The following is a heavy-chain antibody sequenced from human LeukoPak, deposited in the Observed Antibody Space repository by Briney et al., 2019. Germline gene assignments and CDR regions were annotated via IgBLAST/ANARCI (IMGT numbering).Heavy chain of an antibody. CDR2: SSSIGGRT. CDR1: GFTFSSHG. J-gene: IGHJ1*01. V-gene: IGHV3-23*01. D-gene: IGHD3-16*01. Sequence: RGSLRLSCAASGFTFSSHGMNWVRQAPGKGLEWVSGSSSIGGRTYYADSVKGRFTVTRDNSRNTRYLQMNSLRAEDTGVYYCAKDDAWGRFYHWGQGTLVTVSS. CDR3: AKDDAWGRFYH.